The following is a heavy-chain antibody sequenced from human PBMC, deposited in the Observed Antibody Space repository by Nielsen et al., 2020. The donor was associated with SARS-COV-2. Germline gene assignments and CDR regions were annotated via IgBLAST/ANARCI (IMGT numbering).Heavy chain of an antibody. J-gene: IGHJ4*02. Sequence: GSLRLSCAASGFTFSSYAMNWVRQAPGKRLEWVSSIIASGVDTYYADSVKGRFTISRDNSKNTLYLQMNSLRAEDTAVYYCARDREPGYNAVDYWGQGTLVTVSS. CDR2: IIASGVDT. CDR1: GFTFSSYA. V-gene: IGHV3-23*01. D-gene: IGHD1-14*01. CDR3: ARDREPGYNAVDY.